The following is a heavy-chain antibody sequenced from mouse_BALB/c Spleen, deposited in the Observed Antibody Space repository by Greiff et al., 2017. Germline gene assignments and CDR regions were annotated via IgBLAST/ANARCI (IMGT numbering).Heavy chain of an antibody. CDR3: VRDEDYYGSRYKAMDY. D-gene: IGHD1-1*01. V-gene: IGHV2-9-2*01. J-gene: IGHJ4*01. CDR1: GFSLTSYD. Sequence: VQLVESGPGLVAPSQSLSITCTVSGFSLTSYDISWIRQPPGKGLEWLGVIWTGGGTNYNSAFMSRLSISKDNSKSQVFLKMNSLQTDDTAIYYCVRDEDYYGSRYKAMDYWGQGTSVTVSS. CDR2: IWTGGGT.